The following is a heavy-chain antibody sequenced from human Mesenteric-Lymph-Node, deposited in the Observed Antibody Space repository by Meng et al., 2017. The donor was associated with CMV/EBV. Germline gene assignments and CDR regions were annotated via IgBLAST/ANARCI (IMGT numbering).Heavy chain of an antibody. Sequence: GGSLRLSCAASGFTFSDYYMAWVRQAPGKGLEWLSYIDGSGSTIYHADSVRGRFAISRDNAKNSLYLQMDSLTPEDTALYYCAKESSGADGDYFDSWGQGTLVTVSS. CDR1: GFTFSDYY. V-gene: IGHV3-11*01. J-gene: IGHJ4*02. CDR2: IDGSGSTI. D-gene: IGHD2-15*01. CDR3: AKESSGADGDYFDS.